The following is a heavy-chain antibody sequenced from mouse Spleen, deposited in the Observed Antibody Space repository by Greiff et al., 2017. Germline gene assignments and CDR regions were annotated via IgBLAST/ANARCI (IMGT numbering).Heavy chain of an antibody. J-gene: IGHJ4*01. Sequence: EVKLVESGGGLVQPGGSRKLSCAASGFTFSSFGMHWVRQAPEKGLEWVAYISSGSSTIYYADTVKGRFTISRDNPKNTLFLQMTSLRSEDTAMYYCARSGHYYGSSYGYAMDYWGQGTSVTVSS. V-gene: IGHV5-17*02. CDR3: ARSGHYYGSSYGYAMDY. CDR2: ISSGSSTI. D-gene: IGHD1-1*01. CDR1: GFTFSSFG.